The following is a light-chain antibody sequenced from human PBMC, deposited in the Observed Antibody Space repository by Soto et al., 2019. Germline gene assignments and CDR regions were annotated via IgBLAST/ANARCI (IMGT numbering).Light chain of an antibody. J-gene: IGKJ3*01. Sequence: EIVLTQSPGTLSLSPGERATLSCRASQSFSSSYLAWYQQKPGQAPRLLIYGASSRATGIPDRFSGSGSGTDFSLTISSLEPDDFAVYYCQHCGSALFTFGPGTKVDVK. CDR1: QSFSSSY. V-gene: IGKV3-20*01. CDR2: GAS. CDR3: QHCGSALFT.